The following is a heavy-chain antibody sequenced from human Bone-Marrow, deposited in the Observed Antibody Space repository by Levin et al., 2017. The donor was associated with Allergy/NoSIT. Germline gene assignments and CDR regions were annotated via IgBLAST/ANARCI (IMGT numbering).Heavy chain of an antibody. J-gene: IGHJ4*02. CDR3: ARDGVAAPRPFDY. CDR2: IIPVHDIA. CDR1: GGTFNMYA. D-gene: IGHD6-6*01. V-gene: IGHV1-69*04. Sequence: AASVKVSCEASGGTFNMYAINWVRQAAGQGFEWMGRIIPVHDIATYAQKFQGRVTITADRSTTTAYLELRSLTSEDTAVYYCARDGVAAPRPFDYWGQGTLVTVSS.